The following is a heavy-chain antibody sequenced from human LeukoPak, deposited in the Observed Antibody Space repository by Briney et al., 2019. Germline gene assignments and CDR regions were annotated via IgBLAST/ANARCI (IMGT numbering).Heavy chain of an antibody. CDR1: GLTFRNYG. CDR3: ARDYGDYASHFDY. CDR2: IWYDGSNK. V-gene: IGHV3-33*01. D-gene: IGHD4-17*01. J-gene: IGHJ4*02. Sequence: PGGSLTLSCVACGLTFRNYGMHWVRPAAGKGLEWVACIWYDGSNKYYADSVKGRVTLSRDNYKNTLYLQMNSLRAEDTAVYYCARDYGDYASHFDYWGQGTLVTVSS.